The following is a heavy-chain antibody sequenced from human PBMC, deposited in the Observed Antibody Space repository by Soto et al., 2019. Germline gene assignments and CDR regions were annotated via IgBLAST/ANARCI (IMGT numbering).Heavy chain of an antibody. J-gene: IGHJ3*02. CDR1: GGTFSSYA. D-gene: IGHD6-19*01. CDR3: ERDGEKKWMETRAHDAFDI. Sequence: GASVKVSCKASGGTFSSYAISWVRQAPGQGLEWMGGIIPIFGTANYAQKFQGRVTITADESTSTAYMELSSLRSEDTAVYYCERDGEKKWMETRAHDAFDIWGQGTMVTVSS. V-gene: IGHV1-69*13. CDR2: IIPIFGTA.